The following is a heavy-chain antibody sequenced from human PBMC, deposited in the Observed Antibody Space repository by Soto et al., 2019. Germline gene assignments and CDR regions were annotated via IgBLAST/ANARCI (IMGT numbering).Heavy chain of an antibody. Sequence: ASVKVSCKASGYTFTSYGISWVRQAPGQGLEWMGWISAYNGNTNYAQKPQGRVTMTTDTSTSTAYMELRSLRSDDTAVYYCAREWKDYYYSKGPSDYWGQVTPFTVSS. CDR3: AREWKDYYYSKGPSDY. CDR2: ISAYNGNT. CDR1: GYTFTSYG. J-gene: IGHJ4*02. D-gene: IGHD3-22*01. V-gene: IGHV1-18*01.